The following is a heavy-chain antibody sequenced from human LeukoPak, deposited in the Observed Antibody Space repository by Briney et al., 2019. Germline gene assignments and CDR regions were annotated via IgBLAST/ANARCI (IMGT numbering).Heavy chain of an antibody. J-gene: IGHJ5*02. CDR3: ARHRCNYYGSGSYSVICWFDP. CDR2: INHSGST. CDR1: GGSFSGYY. D-gene: IGHD3-10*01. V-gene: IGHV4-34*01. Sequence: PSETLSLTCAVYGGSFSGYYWSWIRQPPGKGLEWIGEINHSGSTNYNPSLKSRVTISVDTSKNQFSLKLSPVTAADTAVYYCARHRCNYYGSGSYSVICWFDPWGQGTLVTVSS.